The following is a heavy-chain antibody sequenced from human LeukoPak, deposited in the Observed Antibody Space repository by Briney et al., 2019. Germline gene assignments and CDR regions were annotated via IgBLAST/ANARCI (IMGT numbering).Heavy chain of an antibody. CDR3: ARDQAEAYNNYYYYYMDV. CDR2: ISAYNGNA. CDR1: GYTFTSYG. Sequence: ASVKVSCKASGYTFTSYGISWVRQAPGQGLEWMGWISAYNGNANYAQKLQGRVTMTTDTSTSTAYMELRSLRSDDTAVYYCARDQAEAYNNYYYYYMDVWGKGTTVTVSS. D-gene: IGHD1-14*01. V-gene: IGHV1-18*01. J-gene: IGHJ6*03.